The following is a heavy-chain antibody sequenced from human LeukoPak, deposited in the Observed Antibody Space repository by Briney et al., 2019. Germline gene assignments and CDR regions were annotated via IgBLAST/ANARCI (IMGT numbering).Heavy chain of an antibody. Sequence: SETLSLTCAVSGGSFSDYQWNWIRQSPGKGLEWLGEISHSGTTTYNPSLKSRVTISVDTSKNQFSPRLRSVTAADTAVYYCARGLVWRFLLDSRRDSFDIWGQGTLVTVSS. D-gene: IGHD3-16*01. CDR1: GGSFSDYQ. CDR2: ISHSGTT. J-gene: IGHJ4*02. CDR3: ARGLVWRFLLDSRRDSFDI. V-gene: IGHV4-34*01.